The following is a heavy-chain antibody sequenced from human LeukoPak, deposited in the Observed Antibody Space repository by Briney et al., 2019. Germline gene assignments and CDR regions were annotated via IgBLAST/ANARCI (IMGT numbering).Heavy chain of an antibody. CDR3: ARDTIYSSSSGTEGVIDY. CDR2: INHSGST. J-gene: IGHJ4*02. V-gene: IGHV4-34*01. Sequence: SETLSLTCAVYGGSFSGYYWSWIRQPPGKGLEWIGEINHSGSTYYNPSLKSRVTISVDTSKNQFSLKLSSVTAADTAVYYCARDTIYSSSSGTEGVIDYWGQGTLVTVSS. D-gene: IGHD6-6*01. CDR1: GGSFSGYY.